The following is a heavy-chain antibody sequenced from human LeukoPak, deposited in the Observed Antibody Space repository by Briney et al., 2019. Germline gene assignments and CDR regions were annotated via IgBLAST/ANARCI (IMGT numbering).Heavy chain of an antibody. CDR3: ARDFYDSSGYQPHFDL. J-gene: IGHJ2*01. CDR1: GFTFSSYS. CDR2: ISSSSSYI. V-gene: IGHV3-21*01. Sequence: PGGSLRLSCAASGFTFSSYSMNWVRQAPGKGLEWVSSISSSSSYIYYADPVKGRFTISRDNAKSSLYLQMNSLRAEDTAVYYCARDFYDSSGYQPHFDLWGRGTLVTVSS. D-gene: IGHD3-22*01.